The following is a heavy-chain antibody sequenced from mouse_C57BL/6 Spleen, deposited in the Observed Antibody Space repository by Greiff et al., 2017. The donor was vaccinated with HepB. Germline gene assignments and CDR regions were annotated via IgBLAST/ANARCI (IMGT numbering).Heavy chain of an antibody. CDR1: GYTFTDYE. CDR3: TIGTPYDYDFDY. Sequence: VKLVESGAELVRPGASVTLSCKASGYTFTDYEMHWVKQTPVHGLEWIGAIDPETGGTAYNQKFKGKAILTADKSSSTAYMELRSLTSEDSAVYYCTIGTPYDYDFDYWGQGTTLTVSS. D-gene: IGHD2-4*01. CDR2: IDPETGGT. J-gene: IGHJ2*01. V-gene: IGHV1-15*01.